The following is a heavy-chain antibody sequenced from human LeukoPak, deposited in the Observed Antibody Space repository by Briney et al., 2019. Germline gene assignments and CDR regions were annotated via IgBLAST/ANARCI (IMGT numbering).Heavy chain of an antibody. CDR3: ARETNYDSSLDY. V-gene: IGHV4-59*01. CDR1: GGSISSYY. D-gene: IGHD3-22*01. CDR2: IYYSGST. J-gene: IGHJ4*02. Sequence: SETLSLTCTVSGGSISSYYWSWIRQPPGKELEWIGYIYYSGSTNYNPSLKSRVTISVDTSKNQFSLKLSSVTAADTAVYYCARETNYDSSLDYWGQGTLVTVSS.